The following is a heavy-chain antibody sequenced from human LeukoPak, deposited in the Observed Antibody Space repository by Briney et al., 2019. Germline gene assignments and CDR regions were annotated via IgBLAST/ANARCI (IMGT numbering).Heavy chain of an antibody. CDR3: ARGLGGHCSSTSCYYYYYMDV. CDR2: ISSSSSYI. D-gene: IGHD2-2*01. CDR1: GFTFSSYS. J-gene: IGHJ6*03. Sequence: GGSLRLSRAASGFTFSSYSMNWVRQAPGKGLEWVSSISSSSSYIYYADSVKGRFTISRDNAKNSLYLQMNSLRAEDTAVYYCARGLGGHCSSTSCYYYYYMDVWGKGTTVTVSS. V-gene: IGHV3-21*01.